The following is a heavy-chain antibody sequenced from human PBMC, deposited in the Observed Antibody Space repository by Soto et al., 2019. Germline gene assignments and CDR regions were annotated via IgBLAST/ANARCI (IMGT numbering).Heavy chain of an antibody. D-gene: IGHD3-22*01. CDR2: INPSGGST. V-gene: IGHV1-46*01. CDR1: GYTFTSYY. Sequence: ASVKVSCKASGYTFTSYYIHWVRQAPGQGLEWMGIINPSGGSTSYAQKFQGRVTTTRDTSTSTVYMELSSLRSEDTAVYYCARDHYDSSGYPSDAFDIWGQGTMVTVSS. J-gene: IGHJ3*02. CDR3: ARDHYDSSGYPSDAFDI.